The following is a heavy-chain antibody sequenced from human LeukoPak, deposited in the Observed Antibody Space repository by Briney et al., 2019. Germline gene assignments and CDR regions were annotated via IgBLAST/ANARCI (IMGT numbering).Heavy chain of an antibody. CDR3: TRGSDGEYDS. V-gene: IGHV4-61*02. Sequence: SETLSLTCTVSGDSISSGTYKWSWIRQPAGKGLEWIGRIQTSGSTNYNPSLKSRVSISVDTSKNQFSLKLTSVTAADTAVYYCTRGSDGEYDSWGQGTLVTVSS. J-gene: IGHJ4*02. D-gene: IGHD5-24*01. CDR1: GDSISSGTYK. CDR2: IQTSGST.